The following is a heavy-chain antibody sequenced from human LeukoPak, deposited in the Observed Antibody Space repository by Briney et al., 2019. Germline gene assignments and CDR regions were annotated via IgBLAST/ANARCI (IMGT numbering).Heavy chain of an antibody. CDR2: INPSSGGT. V-gene: IGHV1-2*02. J-gene: IGHJ4*02. Sequence: ASVKASCKASGYTFTAYYMHWVRQVPGQGLEWMGWINPSSGGTDYAQNFQGRVTMTRDTSISTAYMELSRLRSDDTAVYYCARFDSSGYSLDYWGQGTLVTVSS. CDR1: GYTFTAYY. D-gene: IGHD3-22*01. CDR3: ARFDSSGYSLDY.